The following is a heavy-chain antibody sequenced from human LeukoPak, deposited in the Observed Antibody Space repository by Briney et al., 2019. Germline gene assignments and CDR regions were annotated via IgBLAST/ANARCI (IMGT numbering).Heavy chain of an antibody. CDR2: ISWNSGSI. D-gene: IGHD6-13*01. V-gene: IGHV3-9*01. CDR3: AKVGIGSRDGYFDY. Sequence: QPGRSLRLSCAASGFTFDDYAMHWVRQAPGKGLEWVSGISWNSGSIGYADSVKGRFTIPRDNAKNSLYLQMNSLRAEDTAVYYCAKVGIGSRDGYFDYWGQGTLVTVSS. CDR1: GFTFDDYA. J-gene: IGHJ4*02.